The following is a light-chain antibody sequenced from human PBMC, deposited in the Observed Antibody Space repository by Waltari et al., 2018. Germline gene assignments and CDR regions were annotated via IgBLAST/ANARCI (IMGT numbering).Light chain of an antibody. CDR1: QSISSW. CDR3: QQCDTYPWT. CDR2: KAS. J-gene: IGKJ1*01. Sequence: DIQMTQSPSTLSASVGDRGPLTCRASQSISSWLAWYQQKTGEAPKLLIYKASRVGSEVPSRFSGSGSGTEFTLTISSLQPDDFATYYCQQCDTYPWTFGQGTKIDIK. V-gene: IGKV1-5*03.